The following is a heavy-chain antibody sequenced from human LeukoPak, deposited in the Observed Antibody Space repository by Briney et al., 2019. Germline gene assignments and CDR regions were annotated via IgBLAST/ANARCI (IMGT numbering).Heavy chain of an antibody. CDR1: GFIFSAFG. CDR2: IRSDGSDK. CDR3: AKHDSSSDF. J-gene: IGHJ4*02. V-gene: IGHV3-30*02. D-gene: IGHD3-22*01. Sequence: PGGSLRLSCAGSGFIFSAFGMNWVRQPPGKGLEWVAFIRSDGSDKYYAASVKGRFTISRDNSKSTLYLQMNSLRAEDTAVYYCAKHDSSSDFWGQGTLVTVSS.